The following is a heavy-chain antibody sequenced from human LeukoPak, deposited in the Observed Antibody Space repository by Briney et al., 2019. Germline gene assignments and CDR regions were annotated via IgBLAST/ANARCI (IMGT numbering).Heavy chain of an antibody. V-gene: IGHV3-48*03. D-gene: IGHD6-13*01. Sequence: PGGSLRLSCAASGFTFSSYEMNWVRQAPGKGLEWVSYISSSGSTIYYADSVKGRFTISRDNAKNSLYLQMNSLRAEDTAVYYCVSGPTKGEQQLALPFDYWGQGTLVTVSS. J-gene: IGHJ4*02. CDR2: ISSSGSTI. CDR1: GFTFSSYE. CDR3: VSGPTKGEQQLALPFDY.